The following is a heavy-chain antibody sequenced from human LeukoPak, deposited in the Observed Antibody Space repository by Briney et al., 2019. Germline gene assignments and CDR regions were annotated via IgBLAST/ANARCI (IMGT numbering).Heavy chain of an antibody. J-gene: IGHJ6*03. CDR3: ARKNRDSSGYYHYYYYMDV. Sequence: MASETLSLTCAVYGGSFSGYYWSWIRQPPGKGLEWIGEINHSGSTNYNPSLKSRVTISVDTSKNQFSLKLSSVTAADTAVYYCARKNRDSSGYYHYYYYMDVWGKGTTVTVSS. D-gene: IGHD3-22*01. CDR2: INHSGST. V-gene: IGHV4-34*01. CDR1: GGSFSGYY.